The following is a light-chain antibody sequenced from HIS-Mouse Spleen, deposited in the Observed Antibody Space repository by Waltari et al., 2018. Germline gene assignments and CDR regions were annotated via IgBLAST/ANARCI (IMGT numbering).Light chain of an antibody. CDR1: QSVSSSY. CDR2: GAS. CDR3: QQYGSSHT. V-gene: IGKV3-20*01. J-gene: IGKJ2*01. Sequence: EIVLTQSPGTLSLSPGERATLSCRASQSVSSSYLAWYQQKPGQAPRLLIYGASSRATGIPDRCSGRGSGTDFTLTISRLEPEDFAVYYCQQYGSSHTFGQGTKLEIK.